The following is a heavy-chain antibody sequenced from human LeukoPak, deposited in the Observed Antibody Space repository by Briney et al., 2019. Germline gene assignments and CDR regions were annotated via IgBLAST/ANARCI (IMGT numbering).Heavy chain of an antibody. Sequence: ASVKVSCKASGYTFTGYYMHWVRQAPGQGLEWMGWINPNSGGTNYAQKFQGRVTMTRDTSISTAYMEPSRLRSDDTAVYYCARDPRFFGVVIMPPDVWGQGTTVTVSS. CDR1: GYTFTGYY. V-gene: IGHV1-2*02. J-gene: IGHJ6*02. CDR3: ARDPRFFGVVIMPPDV. D-gene: IGHD3-3*01. CDR2: INPNSGGT.